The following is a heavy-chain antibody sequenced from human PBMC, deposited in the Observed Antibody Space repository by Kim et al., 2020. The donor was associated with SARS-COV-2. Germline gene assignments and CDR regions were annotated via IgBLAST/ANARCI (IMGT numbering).Heavy chain of an antibody. D-gene: IGHD6-6*01. J-gene: IGHJ4*02. V-gene: IGHV4-31*03. Sequence: SETLSLTCTVSGGSISSGGYYWSWIRQHPGKGLEWIGYIYYSGSTYYNPSLKSRVTISVDTSKNQFSLKLSSVTAADTAVYYCARAGGGGEFSSIAARPGDFDYWGQGTLVTVSS. CDR2: IYYSGST. CDR1: GGSISSGGYY. CDR3: ARAGGGGEFSSIAARPGDFDY.